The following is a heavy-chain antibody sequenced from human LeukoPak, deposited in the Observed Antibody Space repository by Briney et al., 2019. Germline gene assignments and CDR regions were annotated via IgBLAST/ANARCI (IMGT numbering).Heavy chain of an antibody. CDR3: AREFNLGGIRFPHNYYHYYMDV. J-gene: IGHJ6*03. CDR2: IYTSGST. D-gene: IGHD3-16*01. Sequence: PSETLSLTCTVSGGSISSYYWSWIRQPAGKGLEWIGRIYTSGSTNYNPSLKSRVTMSVDTSKNQFSLKLSSVTAADTAVYYCAREFNLGGIRFPHNYYHYYMDVWGKGTTVTVSS. V-gene: IGHV4-4*07. CDR1: GGSISSYY.